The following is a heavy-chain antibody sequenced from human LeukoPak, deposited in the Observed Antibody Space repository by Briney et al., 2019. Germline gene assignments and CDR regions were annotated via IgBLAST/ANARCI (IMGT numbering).Heavy chain of an antibody. CDR1: GFTFSSYW. V-gene: IGHV3-7*01. Sequence: GGSLRLSCAASGFTFSSYWMSWVRQAPGKGLEWVANIKQDGSEKYYVDSVKGRFTISRDNAKNSLYLQMNSLRAEDTAVYFCARGRGYSYGTLGYWGQGTLVTVSS. CDR2: IKQDGSEK. J-gene: IGHJ4*02. D-gene: IGHD5-18*01. CDR3: ARGRGYSYGTLGY.